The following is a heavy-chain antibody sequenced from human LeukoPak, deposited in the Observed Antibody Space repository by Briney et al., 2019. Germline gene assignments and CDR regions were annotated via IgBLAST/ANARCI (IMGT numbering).Heavy chain of an antibody. V-gene: IGHV3-21*01. CDR1: GFTFSDYT. D-gene: IGHD2/OR15-2a*01. CDR2: ISSSSTYI. J-gene: IGHJ4*02. Sequence: PGGSLRLSCAASGFTFSDYTMNWVRQAPGMGLEWVSSISSSSTYIYYVDSVRGRFTISRDNAKNSLYLQMNSLRAEDTAVYYCAREKNRRFDYWGQGTLVTVSS. CDR3: AREKNRRFDY.